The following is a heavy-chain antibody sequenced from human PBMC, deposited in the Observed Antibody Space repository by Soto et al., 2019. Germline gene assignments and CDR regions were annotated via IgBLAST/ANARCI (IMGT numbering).Heavy chain of an antibody. Sequence: PAGSLRLSCAASGFTFSSYGMHWVRQAPGKGLEWVAVIWYDGSNKYYADSVKGRFTISRDNSKNTLYLQMNSLRAEDTAVYYCAREKKQQLVEWYFDYWGQGTLVTVSS. V-gene: IGHV3-33*01. CDR1: GFTFSSYG. CDR3: AREKKQQLVEWYFDY. D-gene: IGHD6-13*01. J-gene: IGHJ4*02. CDR2: IWYDGSNK.